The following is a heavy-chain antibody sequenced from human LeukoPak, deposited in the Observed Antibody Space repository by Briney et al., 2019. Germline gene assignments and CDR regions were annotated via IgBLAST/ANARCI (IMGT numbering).Heavy chain of an antibody. J-gene: IGHJ4*02. V-gene: IGHV4-34*01. CDR2: INHSGST. Sequence: SETLSLTCAVYGGSFSGYYWCWIRQPPGKGLEWIGEINHSGSTNYNPSLKSRVTISVDTSKNQFSLKLSSVTAADTAVYYCARGRGRKWFGELSYFDYWGQGTLVTVSS. CDR1: GGSFSGYY. D-gene: IGHD3-10*01. CDR3: ARGRGRKWFGELSYFDY.